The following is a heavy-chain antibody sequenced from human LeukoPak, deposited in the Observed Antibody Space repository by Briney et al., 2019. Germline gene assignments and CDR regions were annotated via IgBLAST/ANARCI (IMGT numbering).Heavy chain of an antibody. CDR1: GYTFTGYY. CDR3: AKVHPTELWPFDY. CDR2: INPNSGGT. J-gene: IGHJ4*02. V-gene: IGHV1-2*02. D-gene: IGHD5-18*01. Sequence: ASVKVSCKASGYTFTGYYMHWVRQAPGQGLEWMGWINPNSGGTNYAQKFQGRVTMTRDTSISTAYMELSRLRSDDTAVYYCAKVHPTELWPFDYWGQGTLVTVSS.